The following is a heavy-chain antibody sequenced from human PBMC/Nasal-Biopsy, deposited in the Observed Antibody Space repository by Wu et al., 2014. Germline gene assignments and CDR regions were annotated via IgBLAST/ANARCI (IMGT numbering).Heavy chain of an antibody. Sequence: TLSLTCVVYGGSFNGYYWSWIRQSPGKGLEWIGDMFHSGSTNYNPSLKSRVTMSVDTSKNQFSLRLTSVTAADTAVYYCARGDCSSGTCNSKFYYYYGDGRLGPRDHGQRLL. J-gene: IGHJ6*02. CDR2: MFHSGST. CDR1: GGSFNGYY. D-gene: IGHD2-2*01. CDR3: ARGDCSSGTCNSKFYYYYGDGR. V-gene: IGHV4-34*01.